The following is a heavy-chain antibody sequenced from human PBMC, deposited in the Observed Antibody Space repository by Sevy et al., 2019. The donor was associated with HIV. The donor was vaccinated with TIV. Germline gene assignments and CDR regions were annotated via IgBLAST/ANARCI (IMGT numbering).Heavy chain of an antibody. D-gene: IGHD3-9*01. Sequence: GGSLRLSCAASGFTFSSYWMSWVRQAPGKGLEWVANIKQDGSEKYYVDSVKGRFTISRDNAKNSLSLQMNSLRAEDTAVYYCAREYRDVLRYFDWLPFDYWGQGTLVTVSS. CDR3: AREYRDVLRYFDWLPFDY. J-gene: IGHJ4*02. CDR1: GFTFSSYW. V-gene: IGHV3-7*03. CDR2: IKQDGSEK.